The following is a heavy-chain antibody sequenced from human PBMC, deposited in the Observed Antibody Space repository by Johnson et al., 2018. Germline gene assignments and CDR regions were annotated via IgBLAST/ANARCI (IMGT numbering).Heavy chain of an antibody. CDR2: ISYDGSNK. D-gene: IGHD2-21*01. V-gene: IGHV3-30*03. CDR1: GFTFSSYG. J-gene: IGHJ3*02. CDR3: EARIVVTDAFDI. Sequence: QVQLVESGGGVVQPGRSLRLSCAASGFTFSSYGMHWVRQAPGKGLEWVAVISYDGSNKYYADSVKGRFTISRDNSKNTLYLQMNSLRAEDTAGYYCEARIVVTDAFDIWGQGTMVTVSS.